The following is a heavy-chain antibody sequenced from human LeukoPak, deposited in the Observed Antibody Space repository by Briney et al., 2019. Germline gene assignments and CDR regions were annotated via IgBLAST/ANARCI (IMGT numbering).Heavy chain of an antibody. Sequence: SETLSLTCTVSGGSISSYYWSWIRQPPGKGLEWIGYIYYSGSTNYNPSLKSRVTISVDTSKNQFSLKLSSVTAADTAVYYCARGPEYGSGSYYQVPLYYYYMDVWGKGTTVTISS. CDR2: IYYSGST. D-gene: IGHD3-10*01. CDR3: ARGPEYGSGSYYQVPLYYYYMDV. CDR1: GGSISSYY. J-gene: IGHJ6*03. V-gene: IGHV4-59*01.